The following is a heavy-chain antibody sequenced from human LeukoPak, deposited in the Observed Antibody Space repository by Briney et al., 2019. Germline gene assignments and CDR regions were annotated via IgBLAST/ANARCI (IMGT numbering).Heavy chain of an antibody. J-gene: IGHJ4*02. Sequence: ASVKASCKASGYTFTGYYMHWVRQAPGQGLEWMGWINPNSGGTNYAQKFQGRVTMTRDTSISTAYMELSRLRSDDTAVYYCARGYYYDSSGYPFDYWGQGTLVTVSS. V-gene: IGHV1-2*02. D-gene: IGHD3-22*01. CDR2: INPNSGGT. CDR3: ARGYYYDSSGYPFDY. CDR1: GYTFTGYY.